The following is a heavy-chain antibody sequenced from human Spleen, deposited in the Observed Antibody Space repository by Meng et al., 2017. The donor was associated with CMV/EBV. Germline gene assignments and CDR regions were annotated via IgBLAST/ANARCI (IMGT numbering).Heavy chain of an antibody. Sequence: GGSLRLSCAASGFTFSGSAMHWVRQAPGKGLEWVAAILYDGSNKYYADSVRGRFTISRDNAKNTLYLQMTSLRAEDTAVYYCARGGSRPRSDFWAFYYGLDVWGQGTTVTVSS. D-gene: IGHD3-3*01. V-gene: IGHV3-30-3*01. J-gene: IGHJ6*02. CDR3: ARGGSRPRSDFWAFYYGLDV. CDR2: ILYDGSNK. CDR1: GFTFSGSA.